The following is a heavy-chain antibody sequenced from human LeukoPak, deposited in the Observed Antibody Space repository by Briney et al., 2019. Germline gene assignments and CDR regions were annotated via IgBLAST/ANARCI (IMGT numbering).Heavy chain of an antibody. D-gene: IGHD6-13*01. CDR3: AKRVPYSSTWPSFDY. CDR1: GYTFTSYD. V-gene: IGHV1-8*01. CDR2: MNPNSGNT. J-gene: IGHJ4*02. Sequence: ASVKVSCKASGYTFTSYDINWVRQATGQGLEWMGWMNPNSGNTGYAQKFQGRVTMTRNTSISTAYMELSSPRSEDTAVYYCAKRVPYSSTWPSFDYWGQGTLVTVSS.